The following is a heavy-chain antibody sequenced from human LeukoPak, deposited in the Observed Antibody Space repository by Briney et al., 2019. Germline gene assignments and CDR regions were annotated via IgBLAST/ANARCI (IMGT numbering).Heavy chain of an antibody. CDR3: AGVDSGAFDI. V-gene: IGHV4-59*01. Sequence: SETLSLTCTVSGGSISSYYWSWIRQPPGKGLEWIGYIYYSGSTNYNPSLKSRVTISVDTSKDQFSLKLSSVTAADTAVYYCAGVDSGAFDIWGQGTMVTVSS. J-gene: IGHJ3*02. CDR1: GGSISSYY. CDR2: IYYSGST. D-gene: IGHD5-12*01.